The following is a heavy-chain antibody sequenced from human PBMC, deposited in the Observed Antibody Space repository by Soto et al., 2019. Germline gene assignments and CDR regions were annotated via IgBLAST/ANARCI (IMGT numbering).Heavy chain of an antibody. V-gene: IGHV4-59*08. CDR2: IYNSGST. J-gene: IGHJ1*01. D-gene: IGHD6-13*01. CDR3: SRGSTRHSSSWYRY. Sequence: TASIACSVYQASIGSYFLCCIRQTPGKGLEWIGYIYNSGSTNYNPSLKSRVTISVDTSKNQFSLKLSSVTAADTAVYYCSRGSTRHSSSWYRYWGQGTSVIV. CDR1: QASIGSYF.